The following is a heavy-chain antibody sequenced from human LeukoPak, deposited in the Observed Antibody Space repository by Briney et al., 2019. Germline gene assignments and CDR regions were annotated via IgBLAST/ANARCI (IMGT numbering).Heavy chain of an antibody. D-gene: IGHD5-18*01. V-gene: IGHV4-38-2*02. J-gene: IGHJ4*02. CDR2: IYHSGST. CDR3: AAQSSYGSGDFYFDY. Sequence: NPSETLSLTCTVSGYSISSGYYWGWIRQPPGKGLEWIGSIYHSGSTYYNPSLKSRVTISVDTSKNQFSLKLSSVTAADTAVYYCAAQSSYGSGDFYFDYWGQGTLVTVSS. CDR1: GYSISSGYY.